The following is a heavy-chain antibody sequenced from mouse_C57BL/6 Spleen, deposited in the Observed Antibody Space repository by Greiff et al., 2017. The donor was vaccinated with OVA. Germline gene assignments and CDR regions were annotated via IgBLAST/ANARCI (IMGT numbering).Heavy chain of an antibody. Sequence: QVQLQQSGTELVKPGASVKLSCKASGYTFTSYWMHWVKQRPGQGLEWIGNINPSNGGTNYNEKFKSKATLTVDKSSSTAYMQLSSLTSEDSAVYYCARGDSSGYWFAYWGQGTLVTVSA. D-gene: IGHD3-2*02. V-gene: IGHV1-53*01. CDR1: GYTFTSYW. CDR3: ARGDSSGYWFAY. CDR2: INPSNGGT. J-gene: IGHJ3*01.